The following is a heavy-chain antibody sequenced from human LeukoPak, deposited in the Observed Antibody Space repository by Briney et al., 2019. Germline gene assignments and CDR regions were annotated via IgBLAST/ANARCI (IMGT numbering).Heavy chain of an antibody. V-gene: IGHV3-23*01. CDR2: ISGSGGST. D-gene: IGHD4-17*01. Sequence: GGSLRLSCAASGFTFSSYAMSWVRQAPGKGLEWVSAISGSGGSTYYADSVKGRFTISRDNSKNTLYLQMNSLRAEDTAVYYCAKYAHYGDYKTNYYMDVWGKGTTVTVSS. CDR1: GFTFSSYA. J-gene: IGHJ6*03. CDR3: AKYAHYGDYKTNYYMDV.